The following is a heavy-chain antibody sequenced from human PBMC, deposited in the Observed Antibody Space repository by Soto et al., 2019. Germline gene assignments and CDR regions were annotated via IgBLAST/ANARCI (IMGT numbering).Heavy chain of an antibody. CDR3: ARVVTGAEGRFSP. D-gene: IGHD2-2*01. CDR1: GYTFSNYG. Sequence: QVHLVQSGGEVKRPGDSVKVSCKTSGYTFSNYGITWVRQAPGQPLECLGWISLYSDVTNYAQKFQGRVSMTTGTATTTASMERRSLRSADTADYYCARVVTGAEGRFSPWGQGTLVTVSS. V-gene: IGHV1-18*01. J-gene: IGHJ5*02. CDR2: ISLYSDVT.